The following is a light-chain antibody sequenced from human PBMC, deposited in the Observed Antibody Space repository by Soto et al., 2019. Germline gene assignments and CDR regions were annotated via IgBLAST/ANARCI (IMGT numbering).Light chain of an antibody. Sequence: QSALTQPASVSGSPGQSITISCTGTSSDVGGYYYVSWYQHHPGKAPKLMIYQVSNRPSGVSNRFSGSKSGNTASLTISGLPAEDEADYYCSSYTTSNTFYVFGTGTKVTLL. CDR3: SSYTTSNTFYV. CDR1: SSDVGGYYY. J-gene: IGLJ1*01. V-gene: IGLV2-14*01. CDR2: QVS.